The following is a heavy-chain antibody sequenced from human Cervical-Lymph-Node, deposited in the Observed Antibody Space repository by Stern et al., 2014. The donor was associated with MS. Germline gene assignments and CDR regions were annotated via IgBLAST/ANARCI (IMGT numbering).Heavy chain of an antibody. Sequence: EVQLVESGGGLVKTGGSLTLSCAASGFAFSSDSMNWVRQAPGKGLEWVSSISSRSTYIHYADSAKGRFTISRDNAKNSVYLQMNRLRVEDTAVYYCVKTASTAGLYYFDSWGQGTLLTVSS. CDR2: ISSRSTYI. CDR1: GFAFSSDS. CDR3: VKTASTAGLYYFDS. D-gene: IGHD6-13*01. V-gene: IGHV3-21*01. J-gene: IGHJ4*01.